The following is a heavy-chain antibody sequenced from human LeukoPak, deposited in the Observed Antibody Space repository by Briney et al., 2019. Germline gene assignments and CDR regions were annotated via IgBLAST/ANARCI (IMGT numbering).Heavy chain of an antibody. D-gene: IGHD3-22*01. Sequence: ASVKVSCKASGGTFSSYAISWVRQAPGQGLEWMGGIIPIFGTANYAQKIQGRVTITADESTSTAYMELSSLRSEDTAVYYCAGTYYYDSSGYYPNWFDPWGQGTLVTVSS. V-gene: IGHV1-69*13. CDR1: GGTFSSYA. J-gene: IGHJ5*02. CDR2: IIPIFGTA. CDR3: AGTYYYDSSGYYPNWFDP.